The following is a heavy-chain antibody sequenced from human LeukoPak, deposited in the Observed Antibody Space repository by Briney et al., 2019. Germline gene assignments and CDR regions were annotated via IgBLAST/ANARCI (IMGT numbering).Heavy chain of an antibody. D-gene: IGHD4-17*01. CDR2: IYYSGST. CDR1: GGSISSYY. Sequence: SETLSLTCTVSGGSISSYYWSWIRQPPGKGLEWIGYIYYSGSTNYNPSPKSRVTISVDTSKNQFSLKLSSVTAADTAVYYCARGMTTGPRWFDPWGQGTLVTVSS. CDR3: ARGMTTGPRWFDP. J-gene: IGHJ5*02. V-gene: IGHV4-59*01.